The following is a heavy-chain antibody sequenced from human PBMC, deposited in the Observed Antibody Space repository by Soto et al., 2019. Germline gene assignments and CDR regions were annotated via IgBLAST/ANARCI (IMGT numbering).Heavy chain of an antibody. CDR3: ASVPGSPGYHGLDV. Sequence: GGSLRLSCATSGLTFSKYWMTWVRQAPGKGLEWVATIKHDGSEKSNLDSVEGRFTISRDNAKNSLSLQMNSLRVEDTAVYFCASVPGSPGYHGLDVWGQGTTVTVSS. V-gene: IGHV3-7*03. CDR2: IKHDGSEK. J-gene: IGHJ6*02. CDR1: GLTFSKYW. D-gene: IGHD6-19*01.